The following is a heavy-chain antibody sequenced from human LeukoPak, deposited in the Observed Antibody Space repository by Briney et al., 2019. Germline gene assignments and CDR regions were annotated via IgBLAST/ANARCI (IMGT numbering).Heavy chain of an antibody. D-gene: IGHD5-12*01. J-gene: IGHJ5*02. CDR1: GGSISSGDYY. CDR3: ARGQWLRWFDP. V-gene: IGHV4-39*07. CDR2: INHSGST. Sequence: SETLSLTCTVSGGSISSGDYYWSWIRQPPGKGLEWIGEINHSGSTNYNPSLKSRVTISVDTSKNQFSLKLSSVTAADTAVYYCARGQWLRWFDPWGQGTLVTVSS.